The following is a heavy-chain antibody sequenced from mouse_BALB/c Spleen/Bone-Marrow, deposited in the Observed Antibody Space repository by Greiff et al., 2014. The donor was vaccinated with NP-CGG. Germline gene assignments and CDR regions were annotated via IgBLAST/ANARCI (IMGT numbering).Heavy chain of an antibody. J-gene: IGHJ2*01. Sequence: EVKLMESGAELVKPGASVKLSCTASGFNIKDTYMHWVKQRPEQGLEWIGRIDPANGNTKYDQKFQGKATITADTSSNTAYLQLISLPSGDTAVYYCARYLYSSTAAFDYWGQGTTLTVSS. CDR2: IDPANGNT. D-gene: IGHD1-2*01. CDR1: GFNIKDTY. CDR3: ARYLYSSTAAFDY. V-gene: IGHV14-3*02.